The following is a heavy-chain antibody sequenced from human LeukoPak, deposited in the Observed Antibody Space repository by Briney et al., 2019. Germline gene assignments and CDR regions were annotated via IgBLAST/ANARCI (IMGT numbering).Heavy chain of an antibody. J-gene: IGHJ6*02. CDR1: GESISGNY. CDR2: IYYSGST. CDR3: ARSYSSSDHYYYYGMDV. D-gene: IGHD6-13*01. V-gene: IGHV4-59*08. Sequence: SETLSLTCTVSGESISGNYWTWIRQPPGKGLEWIGYIYYSGSTNYNASLKSRVTISLDTSKNRFSLKLSSVTAADTAMYYCARSYSSSDHYYYYGMDVWGQGTTVTVSS.